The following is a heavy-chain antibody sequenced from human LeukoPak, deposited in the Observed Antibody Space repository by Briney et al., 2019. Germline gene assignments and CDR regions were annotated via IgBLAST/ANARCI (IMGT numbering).Heavy chain of an antibody. CDR3: ATRITDYGGNNYFDY. Sequence: PSETLSLTCAVYGGSFSDYYWSWIRQPPGKGLEWIGEINHSGSTNYNPSLKSRVTISVDTSKNQFSLKLSSVTAADTAVYYCATRITDYGGNNYFDYWGQGTLVTVSS. CDR2: INHSGST. D-gene: IGHD4-23*01. J-gene: IGHJ4*02. CDR1: GGSFSDYY. V-gene: IGHV4-34*01.